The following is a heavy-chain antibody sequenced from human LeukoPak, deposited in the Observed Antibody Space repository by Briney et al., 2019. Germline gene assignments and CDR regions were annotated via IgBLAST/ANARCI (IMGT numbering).Heavy chain of an antibody. CDR2: ISSDGSST. Sequence: GGSLRLSCAASGFSFSNDRMHWVRQVPGKGPLWVSRISSDGSSTSYADSVKGRFTISRDNAKNTLYLQIDSLRVEDTAVYYCARGGDYVWFDPWGQGTLVTVSS. CDR1: GFSFSNDR. J-gene: IGHJ5*02. CDR3: ARGGDYVWFDP. V-gene: IGHV3-74*01. D-gene: IGHD4-17*01.